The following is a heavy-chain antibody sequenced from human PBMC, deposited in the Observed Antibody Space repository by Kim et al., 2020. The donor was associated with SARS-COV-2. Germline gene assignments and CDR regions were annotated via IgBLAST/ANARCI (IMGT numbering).Heavy chain of an antibody. Sequence: VKGRFTISRDDSKNTLFLQMRSLRAEDTAVYYWAKFPSGRITGPLYYFDSWGQGTLVTVSS. D-gene: IGHD1-20*01. V-gene: IGHV3-23*01. J-gene: IGHJ4*02. CDR3: AKFPSGRITGPLYYFDS.